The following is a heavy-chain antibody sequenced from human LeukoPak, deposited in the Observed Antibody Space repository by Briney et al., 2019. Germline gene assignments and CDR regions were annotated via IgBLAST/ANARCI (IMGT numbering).Heavy chain of an antibody. CDR3: AKGLRIRSN. J-gene: IGHJ4*02. CDR1: GFTFSDYG. Sequence: PGGSQRPSCAASGFTFSDYGMTWVRQTPGNGLEWVSSITGSGLNTYYVDSVKGRFIISRDNSKTTLYLQMNSLRVEDTAVYYCAKGLRIRSNWGQGILVTVSS. CDR2: ITGSGLNT. D-gene: IGHD2/OR15-2a*01. V-gene: IGHV3-23*01.